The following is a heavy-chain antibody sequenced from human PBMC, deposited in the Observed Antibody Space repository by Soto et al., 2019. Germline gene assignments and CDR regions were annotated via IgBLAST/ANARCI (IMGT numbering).Heavy chain of an antibody. CDR2: ISGSGGST. CDR1: GVTFNRYA. J-gene: IGHJ4*02. D-gene: IGHD3-10*01. CDR3: AKAGGSGSYYPERDYYFDY. V-gene: IGHV3-23*01. Sequence: EVQLLESGGGLVQPGGSLRLSCAASGVTFNRYAMSWVRQAPGKGLEWVSAISGSGGSTYYADAVQGRFSISRDNSKNTLSLQVNSLRADDTAIYSCAKAGGSGSYYPERDYYFDYWGQGTLVTVSS.